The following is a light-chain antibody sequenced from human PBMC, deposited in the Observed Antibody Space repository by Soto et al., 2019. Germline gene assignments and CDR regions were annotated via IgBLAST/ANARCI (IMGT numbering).Light chain of an antibody. CDR1: SSDVGGYNY. Sequence: QSALTQPASVSGSPGQSITISCTGTSSDVGGYNYVSWYQHHPGKAPKLMIYDVSNRPSGVSSRFSGSKSGNTASLTISGLQAEDEADYYCSSYTSSRTHVFGTGTKVTVL. J-gene: IGLJ1*01. CDR3: SSYTSSRTHV. V-gene: IGLV2-14*03. CDR2: DVS.